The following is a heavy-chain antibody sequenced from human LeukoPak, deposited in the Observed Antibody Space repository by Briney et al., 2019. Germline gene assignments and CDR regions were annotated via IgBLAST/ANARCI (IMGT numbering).Heavy chain of an antibody. CDR2: IRYDGSNE. J-gene: IGHJ4*02. CDR3: AKDLGWELLVFDY. Sequence: GGSLRLSCRFTFGDSAISWVRQAPGKGLEWVAFIRYDGSNEYYADSVKGRFTISRDNSKNTLYLQMNSPRAEDTAVYYCAKDLGWELLVFDYWGQGTLVTVSS. V-gene: IGHV3-30*02. CDR1: FTFGDSA. D-gene: IGHD1-26*01.